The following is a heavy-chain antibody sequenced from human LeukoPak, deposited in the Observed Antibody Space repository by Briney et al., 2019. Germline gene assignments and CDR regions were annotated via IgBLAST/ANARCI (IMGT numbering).Heavy chain of an antibody. D-gene: IGHD4-17*01. CDR1: CGSISSYY. CDR3: ARHNGDYAAFDI. J-gene: IGHJ3*02. Sequence: SETLSLTCSVSCGSISSYYWSWIRQPPGKGLEWLGYIYYTVSTYYTPSLKSRVTVSKDESKTQFSLKLSSVTAAYTAVYYCARHNGDYAAFDIWGQGTVVIVSS. CDR2: IYYTVST. V-gene: IGHV4-59*08.